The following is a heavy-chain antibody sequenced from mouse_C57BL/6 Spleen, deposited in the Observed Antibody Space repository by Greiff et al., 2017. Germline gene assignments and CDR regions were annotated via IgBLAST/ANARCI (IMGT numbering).Heavy chain of an antibody. J-gene: IGHJ1*03. V-gene: IGHV5-17*01. CDR3: ARKRGSSYVWYFDV. CDR1: GFTFSDYG. CDR2: ISSGSSTI. Sequence: EVKVVESGGGLVKPGGSLKLSCAASGFTFSDYGMHWVRQAPEKGLEWVAYISSGSSTIYYADTVKGRFTISRDNAKNTLFLQMTSLRSEDTAMYYCARKRGSSYVWYFDVWGTGTTVTVSS. D-gene: IGHD1-1*01.